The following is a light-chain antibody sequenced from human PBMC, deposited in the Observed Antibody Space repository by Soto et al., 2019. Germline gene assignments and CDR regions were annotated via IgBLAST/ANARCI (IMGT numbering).Light chain of an antibody. Sequence: QSALTQPASVSGSPGQSITVSCTGTSSDFGDYDYVSWYLQHPGKVPKLMIYEVSNRPSGVSNRFSGSKSGNTASLTISGLQAEDEADYYCSSYTCSSTLVFGPGTKVTVL. V-gene: IGLV2-14*01. J-gene: IGLJ1*01. CDR3: SSYTCSSTLV. CDR2: EVS. CDR1: SSDFGDYDY.